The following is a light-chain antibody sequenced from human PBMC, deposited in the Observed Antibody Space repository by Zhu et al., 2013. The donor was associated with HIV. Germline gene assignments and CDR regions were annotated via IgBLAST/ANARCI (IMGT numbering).Light chain of an antibody. CDR1: QTIGTW. CDR2: DAS. J-gene: IGKJ2*01. V-gene: IGKV1-5*01. Sequence: DIQMTQSPSTLSASVGDRVTITCRASQTIGTWLAWYQQRPGKGPRLLIFDASVWKLGSHQDSAAGGSGTDFTLTVSSLQPDDSATYHCQQYDTRTHTTFGQGTKLEI. CDR3: QQYDTRTHTT.